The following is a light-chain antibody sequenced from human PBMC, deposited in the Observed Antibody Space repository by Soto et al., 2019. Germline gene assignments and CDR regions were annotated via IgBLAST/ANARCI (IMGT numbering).Light chain of an antibody. CDR2: AVS. V-gene: IGLV2-14*01. CDR3: SSYTSDSSYV. J-gene: IGLJ1*01. Sequence: QSALTQPASVSGSPGQSITISCTGTSSDVGLYDYVSWYRQHPGKAPQLMIYAVSNRPSGVSNRFSASKSGNTASLFISGLQAEDEADYYCSSYTSDSSYVFGSGTKVTVL. CDR1: SSDVGLYDY.